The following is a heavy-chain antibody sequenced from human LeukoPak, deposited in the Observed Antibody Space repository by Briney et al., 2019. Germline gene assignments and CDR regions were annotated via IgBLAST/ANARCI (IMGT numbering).Heavy chain of an antibody. V-gene: IGHV3-66*01. CDR3: ATPPPCSGGSCYPEYFQH. Sequence: GGSLRLSCAASGFTVSSNYMSWVRQAPGKGLEWVSVIYSGGSTYYADSVKGRFTISRDNSKNTLYLQMNSLRAEDTAVYYCATPPPCSGGSCYPEYFQHWGQGTLVTVSS. J-gene: IGHJ1*01. CDR1: GFTVSSNY. D-gene: IGHD2-15*01. CDR2: IYSGGST.